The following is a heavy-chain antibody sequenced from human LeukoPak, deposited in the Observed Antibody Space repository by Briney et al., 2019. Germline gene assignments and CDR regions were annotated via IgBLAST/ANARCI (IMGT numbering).Heavy chain of an antibody. V-gene: IGHV1-18*01. CDR3: ARDYDFWSGYYPTYYYYGMDV. Sequence: EASVKVSCKASGYTFTSYGISWVRQAPGQGLEWMGWISAYNGNTNYAQKLQGRVTMTTDTSTSTAYMELRSLRSDDTAVYYCARDYDFWSGYYPTYYYYGMDVWGQGTTVTVSS. D-gene: IGHD3-3*01. CDR2: ISAYNGNT. J-gene: IGHJ6*02. CDR1: GYTFTSYG.